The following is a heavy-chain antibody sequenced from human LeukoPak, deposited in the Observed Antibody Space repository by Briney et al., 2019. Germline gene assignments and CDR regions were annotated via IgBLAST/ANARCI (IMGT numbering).Heavy chain of an antibody. CDR2: IYYSGST. J-gene: IGHJ6*03. CDR1: GYSISSSNW. V-gene: IGHV4-28*03. D-gene: IGHD3-10*01. Sequence: PETLSLTCAVSGYSISSSNWWGWIRQPPGKGLEWIGYIYYSGSTYYNPSLKSRVTMSVDTSKNQFSLKLTSVTAADTAVYYCARGSFGEPLYYYYMDVWGKGTTVTVSS. CDR3: ARGSFGEPLYYYYMDV.